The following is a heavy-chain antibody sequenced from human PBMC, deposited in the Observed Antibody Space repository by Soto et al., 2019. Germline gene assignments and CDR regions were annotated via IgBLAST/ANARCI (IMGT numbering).Heavy chain of an antibody. Sequence: EVQLLGSGGGLVRPGGSLRLSCAASGFTFSIFPMSWVRQAPGKGPEWVAAIKAGGGDTYYADSVKGRFTISRDNSENFLYLQMNSLTVEDTAMYYCKRDVVASSPPGDDYWGQGTLVTVSS. J-gene: IGHJ4*02. V-gene: IGHV3-23*01. CDR3: KRDVVASSPPGDDY. CDR1: GFTFSIFP. D-gene: IGHD5-12*01. CDR2: IKAGGGDT.